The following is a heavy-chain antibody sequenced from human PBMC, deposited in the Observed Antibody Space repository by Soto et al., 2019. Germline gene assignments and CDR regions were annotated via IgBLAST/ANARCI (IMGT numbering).Heavy chain of an antibody. CDR1: GFSVSSDY. Sequence: GWSLRLSCAISGFSVSSDYLSWVRQDPGKGLEWVSVHYSGGSTYYADSVQGRFTISRDKSNNTLYLQMRRVRAEDTAVYFCARHRHPRGTVGATSPLDPWGQGTQVTVS. V-gene: IGHV3-53*01. CDR3: ARHRHPRGTVGATSPLDP. J-gene: IGHJ5*02. CDR2: HYSGGST. D-gene: IGHD1-26*01.